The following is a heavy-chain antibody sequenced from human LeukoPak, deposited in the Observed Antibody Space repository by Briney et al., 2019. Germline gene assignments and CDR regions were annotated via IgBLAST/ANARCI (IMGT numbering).Heavy chain of an antibody. CDR2: IYHSGST. CDR1: GGSISSGGYS. Sequence: PSQTLSLTCAVSGGSISSGGYSWSWIRQPPGKGLEWIGYIYHSGSTYYNPSLKSRVTISVDRSKNQFSLKLSSVTAADTAVYYCARGNMVRGVNITNWFDPWGQGTLVTVSS. V-gene: IGHV4-30-2*01. J-gene: IGHJ5*02. D-gene: IGHD3-10*01. CDR3: ARGNMVRGVNITNWFDP.